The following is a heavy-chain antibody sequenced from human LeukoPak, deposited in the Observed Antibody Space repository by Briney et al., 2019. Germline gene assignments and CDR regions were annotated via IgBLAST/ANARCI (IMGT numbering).Heavy chain of an antibody. V-gene: IGHV3-21*01. D-gene: IGHD2-2*01. CDR3: ARDFPHHCSSTSCYAFDY. J-gene: IGHJ4*02. CDR2: ISSSSSYI. Sequence: GGSLRLSCAASGFTFSSYSMNWVRQAPGKGLEWVSSISSSSSYIYYADSVKGRFTISRDNAKNSLYPQMNSLRAEDTAVYYCARDFPHHCSSTSCYAFDYWGQGTLVTVSS. CDR1: GFTFSSYS.